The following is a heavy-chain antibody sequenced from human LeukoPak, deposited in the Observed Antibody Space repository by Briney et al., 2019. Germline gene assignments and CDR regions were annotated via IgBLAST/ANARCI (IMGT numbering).Heavy chain of an antibody. V-gene: IGHV3-15*07. D-gene: IGHD6-19*01. J-gene: IGHJ4*02. CDR1: GFTFSNAW. Sequence: GGSLRLSCAASGFTFSNAWMNWVRQAPGKGLEWVGRIKSKTDGGTTDYAAPVKGRFTITRDDSKNTLYLQMNSLKTEDTAVYYCTLDSSGWYGGFDYWGQETLVTVSS. CDR3: TLDSSGWYGGFDY. CDR2: IKSKTDGGTT.